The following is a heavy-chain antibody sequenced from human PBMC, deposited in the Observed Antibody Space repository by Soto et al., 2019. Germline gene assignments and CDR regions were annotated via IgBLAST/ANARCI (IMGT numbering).Heavy chain of an antibody. CDR2: MNPESRNT. V-gene: IGHV1-8*01. J-gene: IGHJ4*02. Sequence: QVQLVQSGAEVKEPGASVRVSCKASGYTFTSYDINWVRQATGQGLEWMGWMNPESRNTGYAQKFQGRVTMTRDTSISTAYMELTSLRCEDTAVYYCARFVRHQLPTIDFWGQGTLVTVSS. CDR3: ARFVRHQLPTIDF. CDR1: GYTFTSYD. D-gene: IGHD2-2*01.